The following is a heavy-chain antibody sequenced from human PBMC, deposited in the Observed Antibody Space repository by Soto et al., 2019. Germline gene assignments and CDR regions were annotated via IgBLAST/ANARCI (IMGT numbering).Heavy chain of an antibody. J-gene: IGHJ3*02. Sequence: EVQLVESGGVVVQPGGSLRLSCAASGFTFDDYTMHWVRQAPGKGLEWVSLISWDGGSTYYAYSVKGRFTISRDNSKNTLYLQMNSLRTEDTALYYCAKDIAKGYDAFEIWGQGTMVTVSS. D-gene: IGHD6-13*01. CDR1: GFTFDDYT. CDR3: AKDIAKGYDAFEI. CDR2: ISWDGGST. V-gene: IGHV3-43*01.